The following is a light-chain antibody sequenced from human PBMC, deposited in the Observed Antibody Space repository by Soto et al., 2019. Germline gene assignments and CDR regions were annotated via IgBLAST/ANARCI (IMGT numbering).Light chain of an antibody. CDR1: SSNIGSNY. Sequence: QSVLTQPPSASWTPGQRVTISCSGSSSNIGSNYVYWYQQLPGTAPKLLIYRNNQRPSGVPDRFSGSKSGTSASLAISGLRSEDEADYYCAAWDDSLSGPLFGGGTKVTVL. CDR3: AAWDDSLSGPL. J-gene: IGLJ2*01. CDR2: RNN. V-gene: IGLV1-47*01.